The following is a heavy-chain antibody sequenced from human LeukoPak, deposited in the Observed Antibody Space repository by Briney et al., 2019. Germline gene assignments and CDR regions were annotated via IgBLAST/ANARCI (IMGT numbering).Heavy chain of an antibody. V-gene: IGHV3-48*03. CDR3: ARGPGCITMVRGVPSNWFDP. CDR1: GFTFSSYE. Sequence: TGGSLRLSCAASGFTFSSYEMNWVRQAPGKGLEWVSYISSSGSTIYYAASVKGRFTISRDNAKNSLYLQMNSLRAEDTAVYYCARGPGCITMVRGVPSNWFDPWGQGTLVTVSS. J-gene: IGHJ5*02. CDR2: ISSSGSTI. D-gene: IGHD3-10*01.